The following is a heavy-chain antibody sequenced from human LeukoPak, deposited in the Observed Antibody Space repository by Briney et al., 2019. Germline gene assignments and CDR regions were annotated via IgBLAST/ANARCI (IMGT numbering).Heavy chain of an antibody. CDR2: IYYSGST. J-gene: IGHJ4*02. CDR3: ARARKGLFDY. V-gene: IGHV4-30-4*01. Sequence: SETLSLTCTVSGGSISSGDYYWSWISQPPGKGLEWIGYIYYSGSTYYNPSLKSRVTISVDTSKNQFSLKLSSVTAADTAVYYCARARKGLFDYWGQGTLVTVSS. CDR1: GGSISSGDYY.